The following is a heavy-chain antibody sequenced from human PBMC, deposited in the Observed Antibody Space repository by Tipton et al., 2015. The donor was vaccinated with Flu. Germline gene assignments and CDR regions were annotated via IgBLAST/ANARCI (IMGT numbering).Heavy chain of an antibody. CDR3: AIRTIFFKWFDP. Sequence: GLVKPSETLSLTCYVSGGSISNNSYYWTWIRQPPGKGLEWIGNIYYDGSTYYSPSLESQVTMYVDTSKNHFSLKLNSVTAADTAVYYCAIRTIFFKWFDPWGQGTLVTVSS. CDR2: IYYDGST. CDR1: GGSISNNSYY. D-gene: IGHD3-9*01. J-gene: IGHJ5*02. V-gene: IGHV4-39*01.